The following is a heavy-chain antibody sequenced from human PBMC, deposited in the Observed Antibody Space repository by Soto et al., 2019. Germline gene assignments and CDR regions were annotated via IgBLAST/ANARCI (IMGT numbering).Heavy chain of an antibody. CDR1: GGSLTDHY. Sequence: QVQLQESGPGLVKPSETLSLTCTVAGGSLTDHYWNWFRQSPGRGLQWIGYVYYSGATSYNPSRPSRVTMTVDTSKNQFSLKLRSVTAADTAVYFCARGNDWKSSTFDIWGQGTMVSVSS. V-gene: IGHV4-59*11. J-gene: IGHJ3*02. CDR3: ARGNDWKSSTFDI. D-gene: IGHD2-21*01. CDR2: VYYSGAT.